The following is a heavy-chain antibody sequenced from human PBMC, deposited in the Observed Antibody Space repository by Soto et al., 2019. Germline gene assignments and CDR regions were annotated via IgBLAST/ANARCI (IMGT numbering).Heavy chain of an antibody. D-gene: IGHD4-17*01. V-gene: IGHV3-23*01. CDR3: AKDPNGDYVGAFDI. Sequence: EVQLLESGGNLIQPGGSLSLSCAASGFTFRNYAMSWVRQAPWAGPWWVSGIIGSGGRTYYADTVKGRFNISRDNSNNALFLQMNSLRAEDTALYYCAKDPNGDYVGAFDIWGRGTMVTVSS. CDR2: IIGSGGRT. J-gene: IGHJ3*02. CDR1: GFTFRNYA.